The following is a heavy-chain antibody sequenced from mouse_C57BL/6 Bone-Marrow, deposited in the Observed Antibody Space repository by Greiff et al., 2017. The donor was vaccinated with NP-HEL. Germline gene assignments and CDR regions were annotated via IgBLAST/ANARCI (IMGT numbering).Heavy chain of an antibody. D-gene: IGHD3-1*01. J-gene: IGHJ4*01. CDR1: GYSFTSYY. V-gene: IGHV1-66*01. Sequence: VQLQQSGPELVKPGASVKISCKASGYSFTSYYIHWVKQRPGQGLEWIGWIYPGSGNTKYNEKFKGKATLTADTSSSTAYMQLSSLTSEDSAVYYCARWATGVYYYAMDYWGQGTSVTVSS. CDR2: IYPGSGNT. CDR3: ARWATGVYYYAMDY.